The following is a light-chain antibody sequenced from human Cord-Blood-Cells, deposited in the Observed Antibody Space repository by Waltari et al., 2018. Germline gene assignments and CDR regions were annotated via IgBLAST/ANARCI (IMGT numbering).Light chain of an antibody. CDR2: DAS. CDR1: QDISNY. Sequence: DIQMTQSPSSLSASVGDRVTITCQASQDISNYLNWYQQKPGKAPKLLIYDASNLETGCPSRFSGSGSGTDFTFTISSLQPEDIASYYCQQYDNLPAFTFGPGTKVDIK. V-gene: IGKV1-33*01. J-gene: IGKJ3*01. CDR3: QQYDNLPAFT.